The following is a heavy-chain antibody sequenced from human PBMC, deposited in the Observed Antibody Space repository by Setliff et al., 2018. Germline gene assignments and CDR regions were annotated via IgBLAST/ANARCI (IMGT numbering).Heavy chain of an antibody. D-gene: IGHD3-16*01. Sequence: ASVQVSCKASGYTFISYALHWVRQAPGQRLQWMGWINPASGNTKYSQEFQGRVTIIRDTSATTVYMELSSLRSDDMAVYYCARKGPNSSSHVFGYWGQGTLVTVSS. V-gene: IGHV1-3*03. J-gene: IGHJ4*02. CDR1: GYTFISYA. CDR2: INPASGNT. CDR3: ARKGPNSSSHVFGY.